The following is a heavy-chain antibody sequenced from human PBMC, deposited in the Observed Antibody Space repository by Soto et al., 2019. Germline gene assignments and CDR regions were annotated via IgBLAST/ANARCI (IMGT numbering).Heavy chain of an antibody. V-gene: IGHV4-30-4*01. CDR2: IYFSGST. D-gene: IGHD5-18*01. CDR3: ARELTGYRFGPGEVY. J-gene: IGHJ4*02. Sequence: LSLTCTVSGGSISSGDYYWNWIRQPPGKGLEWIGYIYFSGSTYYNPSLKSRVIISLDTSKNQFSLKLSSVTAADTAVYYCARELTGYRFGPGEVYWGQGTLVTVSS. CDR1: GGSISSGDYY.